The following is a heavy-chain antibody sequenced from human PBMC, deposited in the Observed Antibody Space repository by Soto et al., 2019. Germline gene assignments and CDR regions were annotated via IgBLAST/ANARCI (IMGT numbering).Heavy chain of an antibody. Sequence: SGGSLRLSCAASGFTFSGAWMTWVRHGPGKGLEGVGHIKNVGGTTDYATPVYGRFTISRDDSKNTVYLQMNSLKVEDTAVYYCTTKTMLSSRGLDVWGRGTTVSVSS. J-gene: IGHJ6*02. V-gene: IGHV3-15*07. CDR2: IKNVGGTT. D-gene: IGHD2-2*01. CDR1: GFTFSGAW. CDR3: TTKTMLSSRGLDV.